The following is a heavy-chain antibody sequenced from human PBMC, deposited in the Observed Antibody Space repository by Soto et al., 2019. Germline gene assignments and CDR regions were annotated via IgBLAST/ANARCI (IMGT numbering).Heavy chain of an antibody. CDR3: ARASCRSSSCYGLAY. CDR1: GGSFSGYY. Sequence: PSETMSLTCAVYGGSFSGYYWSWIRQPPGKGLEWIGEINHSGSTNYNPSLKSRVTMSVDTSKNQFSLRLSSVTAADTAVYYCARASCRSSSCYGLAYRGQGALITVSS. CDR2: INHSGST. V-gene: IGHV4-34*01. J-gene: IGHJ4*02. D-gene: IGHD2-2*01.